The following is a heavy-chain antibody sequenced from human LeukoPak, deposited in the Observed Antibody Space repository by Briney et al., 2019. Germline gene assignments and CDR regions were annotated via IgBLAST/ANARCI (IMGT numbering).Heavy chain of an antibody. J-gene: IGHJ4*02. CDR1: GFTFSDYY. Sequence: GGSLRLSCAGSGFTFSDYYMTWIRQAPGKGLEWLSYISSSGSSTYYADSVKGRFIISRDNSKNSLYLQMNSLTAEDTAIYYCAKNPAFGSDTYYPFDYWGQGTLVTVSS. D-gene: IGHD3-10*01. CDR2: ISSSGSST. CDR3: AKNPAFGSDTYYPFDY. V-gene: IGHV3-11*01.